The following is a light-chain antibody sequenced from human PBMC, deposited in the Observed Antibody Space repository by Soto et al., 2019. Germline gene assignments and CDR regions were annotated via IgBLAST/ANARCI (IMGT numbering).Light chain of an antibody. V-gene: IGKV1-5*03. J-gene: IGKJ1*01. CDR3: QQYLTFWT. CDR1: QNISTW. Sequence: IQMTQSPSPLSASVGDRVTIACRASQNISTWLAWYQHKPGKAPKLLIYKASALEAGVPSRFSGSGSGTEFGLTITSLQPDDFGTYYCQQYLTFWTFGPGTKVDI. CDR2: KAS.